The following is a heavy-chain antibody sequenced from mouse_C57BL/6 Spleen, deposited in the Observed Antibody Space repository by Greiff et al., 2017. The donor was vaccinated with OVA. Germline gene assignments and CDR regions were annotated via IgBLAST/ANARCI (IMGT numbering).Heavy chain of an antibody. CDR1: GYTFTSYW. CDR2: ICPGSGST. CDR3: AKREMFAY. J-gene: IGHJ3*01. V-gene: IGHV1-55*01. Sequence: QVQLQQPGAELVKPGASVKMSCKASGYTFTSYWITWVKQRPGQGLEWIGDICPGSGSTNYNEKFKSKTTLAVDTSSSTAYMQLSSLTSEDTAVYYCAKREMFAYWGQGTLVTVSA.